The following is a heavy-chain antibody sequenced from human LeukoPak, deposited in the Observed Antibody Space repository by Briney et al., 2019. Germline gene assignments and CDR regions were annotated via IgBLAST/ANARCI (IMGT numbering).Heavy chain of an antibody. J-gene: IGHJ6*03. D-gene: IGHD6-19*01. CDR1: GFTFSSYW. CDR3: ARVKQWPVLGYYYMDV. CDR2: INHSGST. V-gene: IGHV4-34*01. Sequence: GSLRLSCAASGFTFSSYWMSWVRQPPGKGLEWIGEINHSGSTNYNPSLKSRVTISVDTSKNQFSLKLSSVTAADTAVYYCARVKQWPVLGYYYMDVWGKGTTVIVSS.